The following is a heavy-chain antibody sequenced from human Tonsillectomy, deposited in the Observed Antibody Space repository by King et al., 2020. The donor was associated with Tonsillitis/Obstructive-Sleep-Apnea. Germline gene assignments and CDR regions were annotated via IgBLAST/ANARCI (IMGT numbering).Heavy chain of an antibody. V-gene: IGHV1-18*01. CDR1: GYSFTSYG. CDR2: ISAYNGNI. D-gene: IGHD4-17*01. CDR3: ARGKDYGEMKEPWGY. Sequence: QIQLVQSGSEVKKPGASMKVSCKASGYSFTSYGITWVRQAPGQGLEWMGWISAYNGNIVYAQQLQGRVTMTTDTSTSTAYMELRSLRSDDTAVYYCARGKDYGEMKEPWGYWGQGTLVTVSS. J-gene: IGHJ4*01.